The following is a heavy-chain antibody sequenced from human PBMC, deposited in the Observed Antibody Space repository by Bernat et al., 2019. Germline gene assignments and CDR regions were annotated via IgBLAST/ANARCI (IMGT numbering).Heavy chain of an antibody. D-gene: IGHD3-22*01. J-gene: IGHJ5*02. CDR1: GCSISSGGYY. Sequence: QVQLQESGPGLVKPSQTLSLTCTVSGCSISSGGYYWSWIRQHPGKGLEWIGYIYYSGSTYYNPSLKSRVTISVDTSKNQFSLKLSSVTAAATAGYYCARADSRGSPEPWGQGTLVTVSS. CDR3: ARADSRGSPEP. CDR2: IYYSGST. V-gene: IGHV4-31*03.